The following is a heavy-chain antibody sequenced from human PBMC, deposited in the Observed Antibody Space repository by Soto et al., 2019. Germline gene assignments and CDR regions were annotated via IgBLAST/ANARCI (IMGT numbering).Heavy chain of an antibody. J-gene: IGHJ4*02. V-gene: IGHV3-7*01. CDR3: ARVGSYGWDFDH. CDR2: INEDGSQK. D-gene: IGHD5-18*01. Sequence: GGSLRLSCAASEFSFRSYWMTWVRQAPGKGLEWVALINEDGSQKYYVGSVKGRFIISRDNAKDSVYMQMDSLRAGDTAVYFCARVGSYGWDFDHWGQGTLVTVSS. CDR1: EFSFRSYW.